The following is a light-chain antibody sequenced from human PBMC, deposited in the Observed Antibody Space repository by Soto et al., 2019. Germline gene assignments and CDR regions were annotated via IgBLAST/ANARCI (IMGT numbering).Light chain of an antibody. CDR3: QQYGSSLYA. J-gene: IGKJ2*01. CDR2: GAS. V-gene: IGKV3-20*01. CDR1: QSVSSSY. Sequence: EIVLTQSPGTLSLSPGERATLSCRASQSVSSSYLAWYQQKPGQAPRLLIYGASSRATGIPDRFSGSGSGTDFTLTISRLETEDFAVYYCQQYGSSLYAFGQGTKLYIK.